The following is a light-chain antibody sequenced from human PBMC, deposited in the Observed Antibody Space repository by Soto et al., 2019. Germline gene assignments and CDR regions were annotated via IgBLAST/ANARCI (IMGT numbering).Light chain of an antibody. J-gene: IGKJ4*01. CDR2: SAS. CDR3: QQRGSWPPT. V-gene: IGKV3-11*01. Sequence: EVVLTQSPATLSLSPGERATLSCRASQSVSSYLAWYQQKPGQAPRLLIYSASDRAAGIPARFSGSGSGTDFTLTISSLEPEDSAVYYCQQRGSWPPTFGGGTTLEIK. CDR1: QSVSSY.